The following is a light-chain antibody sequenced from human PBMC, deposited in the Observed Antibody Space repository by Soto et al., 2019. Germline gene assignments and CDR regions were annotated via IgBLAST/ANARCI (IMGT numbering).Light chain of an antibody. CDR2: KAS. J-gene: IGKJ1*01. V-gene: IGKV1-5*03. Sequence: DIQMTQSPSTLSASVGDRVTITCRASQSSSSWLAWYQQKPGKAPKLLIYKASSLESGVPSRFSGSGSGTEFTLTISSLQPDDFATYYFQKYNSYWTFGQGTKVEIK. CDR3: QKYNSYWT. CDR1: QSSSSW.